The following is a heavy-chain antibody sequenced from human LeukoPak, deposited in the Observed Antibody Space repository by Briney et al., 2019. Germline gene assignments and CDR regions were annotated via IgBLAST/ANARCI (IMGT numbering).Heavy chain of an antibody. Sequence: ASVKVSCKASGYTFTGYYMHWVRQAPGQGLEWMGWINPNSGGTNYAQKFQGRVTMTRDTSISTAYMELNRLRSNDTAVYYCARDRDYGSGIFDYWGQGTLVTVSS. CDR1: GYTFTGYY. V-gene: IGHV1-2*02. CDR3: ARDRDYGSGIFDY. CDR2: INPNSGGT. J-gene: IGHJ4*02. D-gene: IGHD3-10*01.